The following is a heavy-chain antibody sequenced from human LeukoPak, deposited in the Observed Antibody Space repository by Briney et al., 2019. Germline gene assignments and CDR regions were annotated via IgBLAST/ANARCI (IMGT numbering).Heavy chain of an antibody. Sequence: GGSLRLSCAASGFTFSSYWMSWVRQAPGEGLEWVANIKQDGSEKYYVDSVKGRFTISRDNAKTSLYLQMNSLRAEDTAVYYCARNLRVTIGWYFDLWGRGTLVTVSS. CDR1: GFTFSSYW. V-gene: IGHV3-7*01. CDR3: ARNLRVTIGWYFDL. D-gene: IGHD3-10*01. J-gene: IGHJ2*01. CDR2: IKQDGSEK.